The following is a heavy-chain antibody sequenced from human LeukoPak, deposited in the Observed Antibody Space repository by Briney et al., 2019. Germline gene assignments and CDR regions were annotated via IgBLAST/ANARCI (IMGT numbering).Heavy chain of an antibody. CDR1: GFTFSSYS. D-gene: IGHD3-22*01. J-gene: IGHJ5*02. CDR3: ASLEEYYYDSSGYAGLFDP. CDR2: IISNSSYI. Sequence: PGGSLRLSCAASGFTFSSYSMNWVRQAPGKGLEWVSSIISNSSYIYYADSVKGRFTISRDNAKNSLYLQMNSLRAEDTAVYYCASLEEYYYDSSGYAGLFDPWGQGTLVTVSS. V-gene: IGHV3-21*01.